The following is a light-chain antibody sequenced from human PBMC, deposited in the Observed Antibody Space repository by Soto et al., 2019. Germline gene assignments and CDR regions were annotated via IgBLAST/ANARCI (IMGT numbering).Light chain of an antibody. CDR3: QNHGTT. CDR1: QSVTNSE. J-gene: IGKJ1*01. CDR2: AAS. V-gene: IGKV3-20*01. Sequence: FVLTQSPGNLSLSPGESVTLSCKVSQSVTNSELAWYQQKPGQAPRLLIYAASSRATGIPNRFSGGGPGTDFTLTISRLEPEDSAVDDCQNHGTTLGQGTKVDIK.